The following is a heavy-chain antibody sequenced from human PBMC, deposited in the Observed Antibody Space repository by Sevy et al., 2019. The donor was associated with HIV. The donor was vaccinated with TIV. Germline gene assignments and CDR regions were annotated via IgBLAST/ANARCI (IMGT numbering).Heavy chain of an antibody. V-gene: IGHV4-39*01. CDR2: IYYSGST. CDR3: ASSLYYDFWSGYYRVYFDY. Sequence: SETLSLTCTVSGGPISSSSYYWGWIRQPPGKGLEWIGSIYYSGSTYYNPSLKSRVTISVDTSKNQFSLKLSSVTAADTAVYYCASSLYYDFWSGYYRVYFDYWGQGTLVTVSS. CDR1: GGPISSSSYY. D-gene: IGHD3-3*01. J-gene: IGHJ4*02.